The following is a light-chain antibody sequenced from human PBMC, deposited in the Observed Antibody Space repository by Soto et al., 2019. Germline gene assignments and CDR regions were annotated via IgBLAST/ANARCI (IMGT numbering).Light chain of an antibody. Sequence: QSALTQPPSASGSPGQSVAISCTGTSSDVGGYSYVSWYQQHPGKAPKLMIYEVNKRPSGVPDRFSGSKSGNTASLTVSGPQAEDEADYYCSSYAGSSNVFGTGIKVTVL. CDR2: EVN. CDR3: SSYAGSSNV. J-gene: IGLJ1*01. V-gene: IGLV2-8*01. CDR1: SSDVGGYSY.